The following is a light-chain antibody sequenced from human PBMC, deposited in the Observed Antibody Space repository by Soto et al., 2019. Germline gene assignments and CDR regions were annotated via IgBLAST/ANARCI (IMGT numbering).Light chain of an antibody. CDR2: DVS. CDR3: SSCASSSTLV. CDR1: SSDVGGYDY. J-gene: IGLJ2*01. V-gene: IGLV2-14*01. Sequence: QSALTQPASVSGSPGQSITISCTGTSSDVGGYDYVSWYQQHPGKVPKLMIYDVSSRPSGVSNRFSGSKSGNTASLTISGLQAEDEADYYCSSCASSSTLVFGGGTKLTVL.